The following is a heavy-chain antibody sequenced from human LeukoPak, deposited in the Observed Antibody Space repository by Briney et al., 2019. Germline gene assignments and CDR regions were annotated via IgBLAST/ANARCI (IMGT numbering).Heavy chain of an antibody. CDR3: ATWGGIWCDY. Sequence: ASVKVSCKASGYTFTDYYMHWVRQAPGQGLEWMGRINPKSGGTNYAQKYQGRVTMTRDTSITTAYMELSRLRSDDTAVYYCATWGGIWCDYWGQGTLVTVSS. V-gene: IGHV1-2*06. CDR1: GYTFTDYY. D-gene: IGHD6-13*01. J-gene: IGHJ4*02. CDR2: INPKSGGT.